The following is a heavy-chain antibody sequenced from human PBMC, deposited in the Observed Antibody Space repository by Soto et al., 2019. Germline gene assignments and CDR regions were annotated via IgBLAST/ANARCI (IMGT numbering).Heavy chain of an antibody. CDR2: ISGSGVST. Sequence: PGGSLRLSCSASGFTFSSYAMHWVRQAPGKGLEWVSAISGSGVSTYYADSVKGRFTISRDNSKNTLYLQMNSLRAEDTAVYYCAKSPGMYYYDSSGYYHYDYWGQGTLVTVS. D-gene: IGHD3-22*01. CDR1: GFTFSSYA. V-gene: IGHV3-23*01. J-gene: IGHJ4*02. CDR3: AKSPGMYYYDSSGYYHYDY.